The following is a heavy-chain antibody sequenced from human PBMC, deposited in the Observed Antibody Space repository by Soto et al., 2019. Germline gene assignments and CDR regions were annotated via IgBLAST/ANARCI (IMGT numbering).Heavy chain of an antibody. CDR1: GFTFSRYS. J-gene: IGHJ6*02. D-gene: IGHD1-1*01. CDR2: ISDTSTYI. V-gene: IGHV3-21*06. CDR3: ARDKLERRQVHYYYYGMDV. Sequence: PGGSLRLSCAASGFTFSRYSMNWVRQAPGKGLEWLASISDTSTYIYYADSVRGRFTVSRHNAKNSLYLQMNSLRAEDTAMYYCARDKLERRQVHYYYYGMDVWGQGTTVTVSS.